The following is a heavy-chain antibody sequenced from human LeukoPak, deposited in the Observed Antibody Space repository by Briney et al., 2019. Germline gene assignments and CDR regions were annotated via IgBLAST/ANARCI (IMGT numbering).Heavy chain of an antibody. CDR2: IYPGDSDT. CDR1: GYSFTSYW. D-gene: IGHD3-10*01. J-gene: IGHJ5*02. CDR3: ARLNYDSGSYGRYNWFDL. V-gene: IGHV5-51*01. Sequence: GESLKISCKGSGYSFTSYWIGWVRQMPGKGLEWMGIIYPGDSDTRHSPSLQGQVTISADKSITTAYLQWSSLKASDTAMYYCARLNYDSGSYGRYNWFDLWGQGTLVTVSS.